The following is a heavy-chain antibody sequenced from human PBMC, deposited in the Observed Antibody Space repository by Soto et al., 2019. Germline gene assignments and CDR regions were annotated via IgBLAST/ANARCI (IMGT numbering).Heavy chain of an antibody. CDR2: VSSSGTT. V-gene: IGHV4-61*01. CDR3: ARGRYSSGWYDS. CDR1: GVSVTSGTYS. J-gene: IGHJ5*01. D-gene: IGHD6-19*01. Sequence: PSETLSLTCTVSGVSVTSGTYSWTWIWQPPGKELECIGYVSSSGTTNYNPSLRSRVGISLDTSKNQFSLKLNSVTAADMAVYYCARGRYSSGWYDSWGQGTLVTVSS.